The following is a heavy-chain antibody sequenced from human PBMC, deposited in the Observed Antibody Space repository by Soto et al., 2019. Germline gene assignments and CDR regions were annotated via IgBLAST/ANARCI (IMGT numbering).Heavy chain of an antibody. CDR2: IKSKTDGGTT. J-gene: IGHJ4*02. CDR3: TTDLSYYDSSGYWFTFDY. CDR1: SVSNAW. D-gene: IGHD3-22*01. V-gene: IGHV3-15*07. Sequence: SVSNAWMNWVRQAPGKGLEWVGHIKSKTDGGTTDYAAPVKGRFTISRDDSKNTLYLQMNSLKTEDTAVYYCTTDLSYYDSSGYWFTFDYWGQGTLVTVSS.